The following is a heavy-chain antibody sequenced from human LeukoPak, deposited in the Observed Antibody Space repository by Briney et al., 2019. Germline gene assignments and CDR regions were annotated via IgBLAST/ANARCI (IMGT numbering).Heavy chain of an antibody. D-gene: IGHD3-22*01. Sequence: PSETLSLTCTVSGGSISTYYWSWIRQPPGKGLEWIGYIYYSGSTNYNPSLKGRVTISVDTSKNQFSLKLNSVTAADTAVYYCARGTPSGYYYCDFWGQGTLVTVSS. V-gene: IGHV4-59*01. CDR2: IYYSGST. J-gene: IGHJ4*02. CDR1: GGSISTYY. CDR3: ARGTPSGYYYCDF.